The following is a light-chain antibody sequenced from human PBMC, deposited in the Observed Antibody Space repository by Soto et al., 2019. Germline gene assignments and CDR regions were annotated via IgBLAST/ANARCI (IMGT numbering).Light chain of an antibody. V-gene: IGLV2-11*01. CDR1: SSDVGGSNF. J-gene: IGLJ2*01. Sequence: QSVLTQPRSVSGSPGQSVTISCTGTSSDVGGSNFVSWYQQHPGKAPKLLIHNVSKRHSGVTDRFSGSKSGNTASLTISGLQADDEAEYYCCSFGGRNSYVVFGGGTKLTVL. CDR3: CSFGGRNSYVV. CDR2: NVS.